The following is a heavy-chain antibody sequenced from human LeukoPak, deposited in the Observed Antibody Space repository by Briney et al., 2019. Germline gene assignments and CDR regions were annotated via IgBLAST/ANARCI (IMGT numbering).Heavy chain of an antibody. J-gene: IGHJ2*01. V-gene: IGHV3-33*01. CDR1: GFTFSNYG. Sequence: GRSLRLSCAASGFTFSNYGMHWVRQAPGKGMEWVAVIWYEGNNKYYVDSVKGRFTISRDNAKNSLYLQMNSLRAEDTAVYYCARDSDSSGTNWYFDLWGRGTLVTVSS. CDR3: ARDSDSSGTNWYFDL. CDR2: IWYEGNNK. D-gene: IGHD3-22*01.